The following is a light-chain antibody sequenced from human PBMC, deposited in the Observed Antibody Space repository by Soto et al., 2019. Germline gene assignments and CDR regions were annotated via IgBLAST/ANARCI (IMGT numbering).Light chain of an antibody. CDR2: GAS. V-gene: IGKV3-20*01. CDR3: QQYGSSSYT. CDR1: QSVSSSY. Sequence: EIVLTQSPGTLALSPGERATLSCRASQSVSSSYLAWYQQKPGQAPRLLICGASSRAIGIPARFSGRGSGTDFTLAINRLEPEYCAVYYCQQYGSSSYTFGQGTKLEIK. J-gene: IGKJ2*01.